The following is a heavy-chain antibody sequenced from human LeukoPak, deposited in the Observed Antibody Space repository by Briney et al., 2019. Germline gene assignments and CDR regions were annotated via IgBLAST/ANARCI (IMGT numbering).Heavy chain of an antibody. CDR2: IIPIFGTA. CDR1: GGTFSSYA. V-gene: IGHV1-69*13. J-gene: IGHJ4*02. Sequence: ASVKVSCKASGGTFSSYAISWVRQAPGQGLEWMGGIIPIFGTANYAQKFQGRVTITADESTSTAYMELSSLRSEDTAVYYCATAVVWFGELLPDFDYWGQGTLVTVSS. D-gene: IGHD3-10*01. CDR3: ATAVVWFGELLPDFDY.